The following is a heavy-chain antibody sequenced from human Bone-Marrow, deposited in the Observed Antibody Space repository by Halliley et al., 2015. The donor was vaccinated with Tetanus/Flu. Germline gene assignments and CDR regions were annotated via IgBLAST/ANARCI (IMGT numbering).Heavy chain of an antibody. J-gene: IGHJ4*02. CDR3: ATDRPGEGATDV. CDR2: IWHDGSNK. D-gene: IGHD1-26*01. V-gene: IGHV3-33*01. Sequence: LEWVGVIWHDGSNKFYADSVKGRFIISRDNSKNTLYLQMNSLRVEDTAVYYCATDRPGEGATDVWGQGTLVTVSS.